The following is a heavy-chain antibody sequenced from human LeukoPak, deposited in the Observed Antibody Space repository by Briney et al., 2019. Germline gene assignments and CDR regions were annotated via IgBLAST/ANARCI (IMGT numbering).Heavy chain of an antibody. CDR3: ARDELWSFDY. D-gene: IGHD1-26*01. CDR1: GFTFSTYP. V-gene: IGHV3-48*01. CDR2: ISSDNNDI. Sequence: GGSLSLSCAASGFTFSTYPMNWVRQPPGKGLEWISIISSDNNDIFYAASVRGRFINSRDNAKNSLYLQMNSLRVGDTAVYYCARDELWSFDYWGQGILVTVSS. J-gene: IGHJ4*02.